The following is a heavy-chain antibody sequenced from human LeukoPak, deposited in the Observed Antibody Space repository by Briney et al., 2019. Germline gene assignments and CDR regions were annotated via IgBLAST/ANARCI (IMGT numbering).Heavy chain of an antibody. Sequence: GGSLRLSCAVSGITLSSYGMSWVRQAPGKGLEWVAGISDSGGSTNYADSVKGRFTISRDNPKNTLYLQMNSLRAEDTAVYFCARRGVVIRVVLVGFHKEAFYFDSWGQGALVTVSS. CDR2: ISDSGGST. J-gene: IGHJ4*02. D-gene: IGHD3-10*01. CDR3: ARRGVVIRVVLVGFHKEAFYFDS. V-gene: IGHV3-23*01. CDR1: GITLSSYG.